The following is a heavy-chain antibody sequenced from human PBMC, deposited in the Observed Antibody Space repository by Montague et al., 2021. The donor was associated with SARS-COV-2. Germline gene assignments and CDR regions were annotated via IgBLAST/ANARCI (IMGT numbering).Heavy chain of an antibody. CDR3: ARKGCGRSDLAY. V-gene: IGHV4/OR15-8*01. J-gene: IGHJ4*02. Sequence: SETLSLTCVVSGDSISTDNWSTWVRPPAGKGLGRVGEIYHTGSTKYKPFSESRVSMSVDKSRHLFRLRLTFVTAADTAIYYCARKGCGRSDLAYWGQGTLVTVSS. CDR1: GDSISTDNW. D-gene: IGHD1-26*01. CDR2: IYHTGST.